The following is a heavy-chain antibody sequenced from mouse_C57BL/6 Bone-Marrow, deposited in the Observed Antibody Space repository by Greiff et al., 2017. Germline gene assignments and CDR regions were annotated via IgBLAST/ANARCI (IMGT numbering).Heavy chain of an antibody. J-gene: IGHJ2*01. V-gene: IGHV1-26*01. CDR3: ARRRYFTTVLVDY. CDR2: INPNNGGT. CDR1: GYTFTDYY. D-gene: IGHD1-1*01. Sequence: VQLQQSGPELVKPGASVKISCKASGYTFTDYYMNWVKQSHGKSLEWIGDINPNNGGTSYNQKFKGKATLTVDKSSSTAYMELRSLTSEDSAVYYGARRRYFTTVLVDYWGQGTTLTVSS.